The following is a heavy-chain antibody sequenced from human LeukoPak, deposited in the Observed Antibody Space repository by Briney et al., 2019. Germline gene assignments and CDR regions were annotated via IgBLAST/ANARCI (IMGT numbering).Heavy chain of an antibody. CDR1: GDSISSGGYF. J-gene: IGHJ2*01. D-gene: IGHD3-3*01. V-gene: IGHV4-30-2*01. CDR3: ARHQGVVDL. Sequence: SQTLSLTCSVSGDSISSGGYFWSWIRQPPGKGLEWIGEISHSGNSNYNPSLKSRVTISIDTSKNQFSLKLTSVTAADTAVYYCARHQGVVDLWGRGSLVTVSS. CDR2: ISHSGNS.